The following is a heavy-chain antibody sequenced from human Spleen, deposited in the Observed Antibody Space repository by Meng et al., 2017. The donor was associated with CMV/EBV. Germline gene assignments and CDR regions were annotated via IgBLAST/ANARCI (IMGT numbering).Heavy chain of an antibody. Sequence: GESLKISCAASGFTFSSYSMNWVRQAPGKGLEWVSSISSSSSYIYYADSVKGRFTISIDNAKNSLYLQMNSLRAEDTAVYYCAREGWELLSQSDWFDPWGQGTLVTVSS. CDR3: AREGWELLSQSDWFDP. D-gene: IGHD1-26*01. CDR2: ISSSSSYI. J-gene: IGHJ5*02. CDR1: GFTFSSYS. V-gene: IGHV3-21*01.